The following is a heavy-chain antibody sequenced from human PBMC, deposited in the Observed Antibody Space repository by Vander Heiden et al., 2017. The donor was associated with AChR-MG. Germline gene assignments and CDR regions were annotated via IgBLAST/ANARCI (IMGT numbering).Heavy chain of an antibody. J-gene: IGHJ4*02. CDR3: VRQFRVRGVLTAY. D-gene: IGHD3-10*01. Sequence: ELQLVQSGAEVRKPGEALTISCKGSAHSFTSYCTNWVRHVPGKGLQWMGRTDPSDSNSDYSPSFQGHVTISTDRSSSTAYLQWRSLKASDTAVYYCVRQFRVRGVLTAYWGQGTLVTVSS. CDR2: TDPSDSNS. V-gene: IGHV5-10-1*03. CDR1: AHSFTSYC.